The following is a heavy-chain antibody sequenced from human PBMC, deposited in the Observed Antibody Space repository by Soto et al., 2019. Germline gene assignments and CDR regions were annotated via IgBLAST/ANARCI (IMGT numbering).Heavy chain of an antibody. CDR3: ASLVVGDAFDI. V-gene: IGHV3-9*01. CDR1: GFTFDDYA. Sequence: LRLSCAASGFTFDDYAMHWVRQAPGKGLEWVSGISWNSGSIGYADSVKGRFTISRDNAKNSLYLQMNSLRAEDTALYYCASLVVGDAFDIWGQGTMVTVSS. CDR2: ISWNSGSI. D-gene: IGHD2-15*01. J-gene: IGHJ3*02.